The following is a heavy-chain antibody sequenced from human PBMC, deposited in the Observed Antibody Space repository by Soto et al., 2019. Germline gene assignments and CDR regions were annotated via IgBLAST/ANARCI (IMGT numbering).Heavy chain of an antibody. V-gene: IGHV3-23*01. D-gene: IGHD6-19*01. CDR2: ISGSGGST. J-gene: IGHJ4*02. CDR3: AKIPVPYSSGWYADY. Sequence: GGSLRLSCAASGFTFSSYAMSWVRQAPGKGLEWVSAISGSGGSTYYADSLKGRFTISRDNSKNTLYLQMNSLRAEDTVVYYCAKIPVPYSSGWYADYWGQGTLVTVSS. CDR1: GFTFSSYA.